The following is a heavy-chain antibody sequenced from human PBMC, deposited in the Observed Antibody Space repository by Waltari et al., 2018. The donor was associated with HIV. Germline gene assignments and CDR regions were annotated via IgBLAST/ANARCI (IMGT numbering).Heavy chain of an antibody. CDR3: ASGYYYDGSPLPSDY. CDR2: INHTGRT. Sequence: QMQLQQWGAGLLKSSETLSLTCAVYGRSFSSYYWTWIRQPPGKGLEWIGEINHTGRTNYNPSLKSRVTISVDTSKNQFSLNVTSVTAADTAVYYCASGYYYDGSPLPSDYWGQGTLVTVSS. D-gene: IGHD3-22*01. J-gene: IGHJ4*02. V-gene: IGHV4-34*01. CDR1: GRSFSSYY.